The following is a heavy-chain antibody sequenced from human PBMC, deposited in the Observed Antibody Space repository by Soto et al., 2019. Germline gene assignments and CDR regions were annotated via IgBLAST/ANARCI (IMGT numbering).Heavy chain of an antibody. CDR3: ARHSALGHKWLTLDV. CDR2: LYYGGSI. J-gene: IGHJ6*02. D-gene: IGHD3-22*01. V-gene: IGHV4-59*08. CDR1: GGGSISRYY. Sequence: SETLSLTCSVSGGGSISRYYWSWIRQSPGKGLEWIGHLYYGGSINYNPSLQSRVTISGDTSKSQFFLNLSAVTVADTAVYYCARHSALGHKWLTLDVWGPGKKVTVSS.